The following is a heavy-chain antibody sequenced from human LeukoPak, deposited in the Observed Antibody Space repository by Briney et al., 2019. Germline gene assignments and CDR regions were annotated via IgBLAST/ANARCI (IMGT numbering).Heavy chain of an antibody. J-gene: IGHJ4*02. Sequence: SETLSLTCTVSGGSISSYYWSWIRQPPGEGLEWIGYIYYTGTTNYNPSLQSRVTVSMDTSKNQFSLKLSSVTAADTAVYYCARDRSAAPADYWGQGTLVTVSS. CDR3: ARDRSAAPADY. D-gene: IGHD6-13*01. CDR1: GGSISSYY. V-gene: IGHV4-59*01. CDR2: IYYTGTT.